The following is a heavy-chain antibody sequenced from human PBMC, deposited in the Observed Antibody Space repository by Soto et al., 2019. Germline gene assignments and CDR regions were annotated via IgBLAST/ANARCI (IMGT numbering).Heavy chain of an antibody. CDR3: ARARRFWSFLKAHQDSNWFDP. CDR2: IYYSGST. V-gene: IGHV4-59*01. CDR1: GGSISSYY. J-gene: IGHJ5*02. Sequence: SETLSLTCTVSGGSISSYYWSWIRQPPGKGLEWIGYIYYSGSTNYNPSLKSRVTISVDTSKNQFSLKLSSVTAADTAVYYCARARRFWSFLKAHQDSNWFDPWCQGILVTVS. D-gene: IGHD3-3*01.